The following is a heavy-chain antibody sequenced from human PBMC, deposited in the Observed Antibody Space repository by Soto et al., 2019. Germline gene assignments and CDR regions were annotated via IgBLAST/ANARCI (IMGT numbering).Heavy chain of an antibody. CDR3: ARQLSHICDY. J-gene: IGHJ4*02. Sequence: GESLKISGNGVGYKFGSAWIGWVRQMPGKGLEWMGIIKPGTSDIRYSPSCRGHVTISADEAVSTAYLQWSSLKASDTAMYYCARQLSHICDYWGQGTLVTVYS. CDR1: GYKFGSAW. V-gene: IGHV5-51*01. CDR2: IKPGTSDI. D-gene: IGHD3-3*02.